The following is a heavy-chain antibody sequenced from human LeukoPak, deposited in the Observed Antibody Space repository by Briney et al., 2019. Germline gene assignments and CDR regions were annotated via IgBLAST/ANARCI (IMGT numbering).Heavy chain of an antibody. CDR2: INHSGST. Sequence: SETLSLTCAVYGGSFSGHYWSWIRQPPGKGLEWIGEINHSGSTNYNPSLKSRVTISVDTSKNQFSLKLSSVTAADTAVYYCARGSTVFDYWGQGTLVTVSS. V-gene: IGHV4-34*01. J-gene: IGHJ4*02. D-gene: IGHD4-11*01. CDR1: GGSFSGHY. CDR3: ARGSTVFDY.